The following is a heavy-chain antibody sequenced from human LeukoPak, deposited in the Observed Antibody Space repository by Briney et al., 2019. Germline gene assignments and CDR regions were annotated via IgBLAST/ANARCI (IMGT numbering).Heavy chain of an antibody. Sequence: GGSLRLSCAASGFTFSSYSMNWVRQAPGKGLEWVSYIGSTTVYYADSVKGRFTISRDSAKNSLYLQMNSLRAEDTAVYYCARDRGYCSGSICYGNCFDSRGQRTLVTASS. V-gene: IGHV3-48*01. CDR3: ARDRGYCSGSICYGNCFDS. CDR1: GFTFSSYS. D-gene: IGHD2-15*01. CDR2: IGSTTV. J-gene: IGHJ5*01.